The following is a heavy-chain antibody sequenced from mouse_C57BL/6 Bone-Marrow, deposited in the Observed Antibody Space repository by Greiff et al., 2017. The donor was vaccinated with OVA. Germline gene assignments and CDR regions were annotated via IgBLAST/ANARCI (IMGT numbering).Heavy chain of an antibody. CDR1: GFTFSSYA. J-gene: IGHJ3*01. CDR3: ARDLLYDYDGVAFAY. V-gene: IGHV5-4*01. D-gene: IGHD2-4*01. Sequence: EVKLVESGRGLVKPGGSLKLSCAASGFTFSSYAMSWVRQTPEKRLEWVATISDGGSYTYYPDNVKGRFTISRDNAKNNLYLQMSHLKSEDTAVYYCARDLLYDYDGVAFAYWCQGTLVTVSA. CDR2: ISDGGSYT.